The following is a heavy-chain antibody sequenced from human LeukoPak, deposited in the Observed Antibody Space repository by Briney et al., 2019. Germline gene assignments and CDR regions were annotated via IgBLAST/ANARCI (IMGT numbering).Heavy chain of an antibody. CDR2: INPSGGST. CDR3: ARSSGDSSGYYDFDY. Sequence: ASVKVSCKASGYTFTSYYMHWVRQAPGQGLEWMGIINPSGGSTSYAQKFQGRVTMTRDTSTCTVYMELSSLRSEDTAVYYCARSSGDSSGYYDFDYWGQGTLVTVSS. V-gene: IGHV1-46*01. J-gene: IGHJ4*02. D-gene: IGHD3-22*01. CDR1: GYTFTSYY.